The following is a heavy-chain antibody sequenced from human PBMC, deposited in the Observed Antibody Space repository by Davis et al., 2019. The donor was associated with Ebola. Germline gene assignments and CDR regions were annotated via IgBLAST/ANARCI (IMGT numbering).Heavy chain of an antibody. Sequence: SVKVSCKASGGTFSSYAISWVRQAPGQGLEWMGRIIPILGIANYAQKFQGRVTITADKSTSTAYMELSSLRSEDTAVYYCARGEVYDILTGYYGFDYWGQGTLVTVSS. V-gene: IGHV1-69*04. CDR1: GGTFSSYA. J-gene: IGHJ4*02. CDR2: IIPILGIA. D-gene: IGHD3-9*01. CDR3: ARGEVYDILTGYYGFDY.